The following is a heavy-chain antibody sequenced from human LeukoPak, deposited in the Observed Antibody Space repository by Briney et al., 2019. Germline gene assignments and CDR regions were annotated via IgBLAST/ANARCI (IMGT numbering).Heavy chain of an antibody. CDR1: GYTFTSYY. J-gene: IGHJ6*03. CDR3: ARGPSITMVRGGQWYYYMDV. CDR2: INPSGGST. V-gene: IGHV1-46*01. Sequence: ASVKVSCKASGYTFTSYYMHWVRQAPGQGLEWRGIINPSGGSTNYAQKFQGRVTMTRDTSTNTVYMELSSLRSEDPAVYYCARGPSITMVRGGQWYYYMDVWGKGTTVTISS. D-gene: IGHD3-10*01.